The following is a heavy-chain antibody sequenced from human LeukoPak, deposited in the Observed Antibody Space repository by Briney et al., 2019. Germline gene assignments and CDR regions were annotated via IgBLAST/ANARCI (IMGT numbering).Heavy chain of an antibody. Sequence: ASVKVSCKASGYTFTSYGISWVRQAPGQGLEWMGWISAYNGNTNYAQKLQGRVTMTTDTSTSTAYMELRSLRSDDTAVYYCARDYRTYDFWSGYYSDYWGQGTLVTVSS. CDR1: GYTFTSYG. D-gene: IGHD3-3*01. CDR3: ARDYRTYDFWSGYYSDY. J-gene: IGHJ4*02. CDR2: ISAYNGNT. V-gene: IGHV1-18*01.